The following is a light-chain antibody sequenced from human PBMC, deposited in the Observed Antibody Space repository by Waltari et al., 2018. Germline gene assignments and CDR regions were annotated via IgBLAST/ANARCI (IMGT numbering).Light chain of an antibody. CDR2: GAY. CDR1: QSIGSSSTY. J-gene: IGKJ1*01. V-gene: IGKV3-20*01. Sequence: EIVLTQSPGTLSLSPGERATLSCRASQSIGSSSTYLAWYQQKPGQAPRLLIYGAYTTATGIPDRFSGSGSGTDFTLTISRVEPEDFAVNYCQQYATSPRTFGQGTRVEVK. CDR3: QQYATSPRT.